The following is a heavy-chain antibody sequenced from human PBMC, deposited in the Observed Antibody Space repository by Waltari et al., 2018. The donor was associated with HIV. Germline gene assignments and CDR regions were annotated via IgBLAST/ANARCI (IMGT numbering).Heavy chain of an antibody. CDR2: TYSGGGT. V-gene: IGHV3-53*01. Sequence: EVQLVESGGGLIQPGGSLRLSCAASGFTVSSNYLSWVRQAPGKGLEWVSITYSGGGTYYADSVKGRFTISRDNFRNTVYLQMNSLKVADTAVYYCARVWGAFGDHDQYFHHWGQGTLVTVSS. D-gene: IGHD4-17*01. J-gene: IGHJ1*01. CDR3: ARVWGAFGDHDQYFHH. CDR1: GFTVSSNY.